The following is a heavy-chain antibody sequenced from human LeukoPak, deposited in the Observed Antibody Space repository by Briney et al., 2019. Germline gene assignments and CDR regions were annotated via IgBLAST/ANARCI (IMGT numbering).Heavy chain of an antibody. CDR1: GFTFSSYS. CDR2: ISSSSSYI. J-gene: IGHJ6*02. CDR3: ARDYPGYYGMDV. V-gene: IGHV3-21*01. Sequence: GGSLRLSCAASGFTFSSYSMNWVRQAPGKGLEWVSSISSSSSYIYYADSVKGRFTTSRDNAKNSLYLQMNSLRAEDTAVYYCARDYPGYYGMDVWGQGTTVTVSS.